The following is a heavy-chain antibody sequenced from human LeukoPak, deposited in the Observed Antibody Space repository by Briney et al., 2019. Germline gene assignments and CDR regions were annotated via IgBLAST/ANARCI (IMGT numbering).Heavy chain of an antibody. D-gene: IGHD2-15*01. J-gene: IGHJ4*02. CDR1: GYTFTSYG. CDR2: VSAYADNA. CDR3: ARDCIGCHGFDY. Sequence: ASVKVSCKASGYTFTSYGITWVRQAPGQGLEWMGWVSAYADNANYVQKIQGRVTMTTDTSTSTAYMELRSLRSDDTAVYYCARDCIGCHGFDYWGQGTLVTVSS. V-gene: IGHV1-18*01.